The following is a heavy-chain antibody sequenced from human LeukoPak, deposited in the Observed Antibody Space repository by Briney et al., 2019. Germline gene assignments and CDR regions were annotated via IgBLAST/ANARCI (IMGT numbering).Heavy chain of an antibody. V-gene: IGHV1-2*02. D-gene: IGHD6-6*01. J-gene: IGHJ6*03. CDR2: INPNSGGT. CDR3: ARLSERAARGYYYYYMDV. CDR1: GYTFTDYY. Sequence: ASLKVSCKASGYTFTDYYIHWVRQAPGQGLEWMGWINPNSGGTNYAQKFQGRVTMTRDTSISTAYMELSRLRSDDTAVYYCARLSERAARGYYYYYMDVWGKGTTVTVSS.